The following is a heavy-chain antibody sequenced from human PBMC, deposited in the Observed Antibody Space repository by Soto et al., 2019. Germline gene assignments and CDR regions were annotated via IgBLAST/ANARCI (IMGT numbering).Heavy chain of an antibody. J-gene: IGHJ6*02. Sequence: QVQLQQWGAGLSKPSETLSLTCAVYGGSFSGYYWSWIRQPPGKGLEWIGEINHSGSTNYNPSLKSRVTISVDTSKNQFSLKLSSVTAADTAVYYCARGRIQLWGRYYYYYGMDVWGQGTTVTVSS. CDR1: GGSFSGYY. V-gene: IGHV4-34*01. CDR3: ARGRIQLWGRYYYYYGMDV. CDR2: INHSGST. D-gene: IGHD5-18*01.